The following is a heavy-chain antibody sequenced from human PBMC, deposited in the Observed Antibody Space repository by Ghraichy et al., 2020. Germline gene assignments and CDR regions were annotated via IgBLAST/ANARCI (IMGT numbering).Heavy chain of an antibody. CDR1: GFTFNIYA. V-gene: IGHV3-30-3*01. CDR3: VRPTVTAPD. CDR2: ISNDGSDK. Sequence: SLNISCAASGFTFNIYAIHWVRQAPGKGLEWVAVISNDGSDKDYADSVKGRFTVSRDNSKNTLYLQMNSLRGEDTAMYYCVRPTVTAPDWGQGTLVTVSS. D-gene: IGHD2-21*02. J-gene: IGHJ4*02.